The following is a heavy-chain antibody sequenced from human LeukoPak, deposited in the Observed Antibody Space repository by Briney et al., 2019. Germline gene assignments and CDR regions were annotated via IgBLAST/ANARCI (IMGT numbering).Heavy chain of an antibody. V-gene: IGHV4-34*01. CDR3: ARPRYGSGSLDS. Sequence: SETLSLTCAVCGESFSGHYWTWIRQPPGKGLEWIGEINHSGSTTSNPSLNNRVTISVDTSKNQFSLKLTSVTAADTAVYYCARPRYGSGSLDSWGQGTLVTVSS. CDR1: GESFSGHY. CDR2: INHSGST. J-gene: IGHJ4*02. D-gene: IGHD3-10*01.